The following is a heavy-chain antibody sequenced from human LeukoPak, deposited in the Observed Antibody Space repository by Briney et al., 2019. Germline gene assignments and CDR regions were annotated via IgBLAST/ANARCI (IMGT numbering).Heavy chain of an antibody. J-gene: IGHJ4*02. D-gene: IGHD3-10*01. CDR1: GGTFSSYA. CDR2: IIPILGIA. CDR3: AKDFMVRGVQWRVFDY. Sequence: SVKVSCKASGGTFSSYAISWVRQAPGQGLEWMGRIIPILGIANYAQKFQGRVTITADKSTSTAYMELSSLRSEDTAVYYCAKDFMVRGVQWRVFDYWGQGTLVTVSS. V-gene: IGHV1-69*04.